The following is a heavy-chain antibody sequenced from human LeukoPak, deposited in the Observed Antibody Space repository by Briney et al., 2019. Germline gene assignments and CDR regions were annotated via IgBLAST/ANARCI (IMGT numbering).Heavy chain of an antibody. J-gene: IGHJ6*03. V-gene: IGHV1-69*01. Sequence: VASLKVSCKASGGTFSSYAISWVPQAPGQGVEWMGGIIPIFGTANYAQKFQGRVTITADESTSTDYMELSSLRSEDTAVYYCASLAVAGTPPYYYYYYYMNVWGKGTTVTVSS. CDR2: IIPIFGTA. CDR1: GGTFSSYA. CDR3: ASLAVAGTPPYYYYYYYMNV. D-gene: IGHD6-19*01.